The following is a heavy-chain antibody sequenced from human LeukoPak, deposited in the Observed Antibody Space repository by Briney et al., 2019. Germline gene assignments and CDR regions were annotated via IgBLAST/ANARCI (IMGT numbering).Heavy chain of an antibody. CDR1: GFTFSSYA. D-gene: IGHD1-14*01. Sequence: GGSLRLSCAASGFTFSSYAMTWVRQAPGQGLEWVSAISNSGGNTYYSDSVKGRFTISRDNSKNTLYLQMNSLRAEDTAVYYCAKRENHDFDYWGQGTLVTVSS. V-gene: IGHV3-23*01. CDR2: ISNSGGNT. CDR3: AKRENHDFDY. J-gene: IGHJ4*02.